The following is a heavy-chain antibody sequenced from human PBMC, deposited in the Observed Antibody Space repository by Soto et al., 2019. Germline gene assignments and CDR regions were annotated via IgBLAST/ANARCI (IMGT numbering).Heavy chain of an antibody. CDR1: GFTFSSYW. D-gene: IGHD6-13*01. Sequence: SLRLSCAASGFTFSSYWMSWVRQAPGKGLEWVANIKQDGSEKYYVDSVKGRFTISRDNAKNSLYLQMNSLRAEDTAVYYCARTAEDDRYGSSWPRPFDYWGQGTLVTVSS. V-gene: IGHV3-7*03. J-gene: IGHJ4*02. CDR2: IKQDGSEK. CDR3: ARTAEDDRYGSSWPRPFDY.